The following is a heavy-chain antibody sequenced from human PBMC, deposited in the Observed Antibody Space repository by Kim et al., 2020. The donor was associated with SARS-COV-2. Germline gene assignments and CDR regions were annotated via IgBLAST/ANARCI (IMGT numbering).Heavy chain of an antibody. Sequence: GGSLRLSCAASGFIFSSYTMNWVRQAPGKGLEWVSSISSTSSYIYYADSVKGRFTISRDNAKNSLYLQMNSLRAEDTTVYYCARDFVAGQGGDDAFDIWGQGTMVTVSS. CDR2: ISSTSSYI. CDR1: GFIFSSYT. V-gene: IGHV3-21*01. CDR3: ARDFVAGQGGDDAFDI. D-gene: IGHD6-19*01. J-gene: IGHJ3*02.